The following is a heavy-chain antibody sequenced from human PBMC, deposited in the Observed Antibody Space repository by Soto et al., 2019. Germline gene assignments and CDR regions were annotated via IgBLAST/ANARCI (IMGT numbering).Heavy chain of an antibody. J-gene: IGHJ4*02. D-gene: IGHD6-19*01. CDR2: ISAYNGNT. Sequence: ASVKVSCKASGYTFTSYGISWVRQAPGQGLEWMGWISAYNGNTNYAQKLQGRVTMTTDTSTSTAYMELRSLRSDDTAVYYCARGPGIAVAGTIGYFDYWGQGPLVTVSS. CDR3: ARGPGIAVAGTIGYFDY. CDR1: GYTFTSYG. V-gene: IGHV1-18*01.